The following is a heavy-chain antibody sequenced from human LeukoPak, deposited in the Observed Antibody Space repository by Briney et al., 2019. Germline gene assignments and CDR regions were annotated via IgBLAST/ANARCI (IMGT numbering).Heavy chain of an antibody. CDR2: ISSSSSTI. Sequence: GGSLRLSCAASGFTFSSYSMNWVRQAPGKGLEWVSYISSSSSTIYYADSVKGRFTISRDNAKNSLYLQMNSLRAEDTAVYYCARDLQQMGQHNFDYWGQGTLVTVSS. V-gene: IGHV3-48*01. CDR3: ARDLQQMGQHNFDY. D-gene: IGHD6-13*01. CDR1: GFTFSSYS. J-gene: IGHJ4*02.